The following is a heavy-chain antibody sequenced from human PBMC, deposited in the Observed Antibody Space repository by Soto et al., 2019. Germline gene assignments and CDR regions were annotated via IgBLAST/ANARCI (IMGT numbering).Heavy chain of an antibody. CDR3: TRDWEITVSTWSFGGI. D-gene: IGHD3-10*01. CDR1: GGTFSLYT. Sequence: GASVKVSCKASGGTFSLYTINWVRQAPGQGLEWMGRIIPFHGVTNYAQKFQARVTITADKSTSTAYMELSGLRFEDTAMYYCTRDWEITVSTWSFGGIWGRGTLVTVSS. CDR2: IIPFHGVT. V-gene: IGHV1-69*04. J-gene: IGHJ4*02.